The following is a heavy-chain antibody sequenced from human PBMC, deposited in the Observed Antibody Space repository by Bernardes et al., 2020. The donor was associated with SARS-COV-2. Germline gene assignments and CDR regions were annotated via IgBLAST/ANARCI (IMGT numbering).Heavy chain of an antibody. J-gene: IGHJ4*02. D-gene: IGHD3-22*01. Sequence: GGSLRLSCAASGFTFSSYAMSWVRQAPGKGLEWVSGISGSGDRTNYAGSVKGRFTISRDTSKSTLYLQMNSLRAEDTAVYYRAKGRVSGYLVPFDYWGQGTLVTVSS. CDR2: ISGSGDRT. V-gene: IGHV3-23*01. CDR3: AKGRVSGYLVPFDY. CDR1: GFTFSSYA.